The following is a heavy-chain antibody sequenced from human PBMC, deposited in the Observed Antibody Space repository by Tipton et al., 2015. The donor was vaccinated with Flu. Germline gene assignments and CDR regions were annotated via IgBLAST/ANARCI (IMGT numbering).Heavy chain of an antibody. D-gene: IGHD6-13*01. CDR2: VYHGGGT. J-gene: IGHJ3*02. CDR1: GDSIGSGYF. CDR3: ASRYSTSWYEGDI. V-gene: IGHV4-38-2*01. Sequence: TLSLTCSVSGDSIGSGYFWGWIRQPPGKGLEWIGSVYHGGGTYYNPSLKGRVTISLDTSMKQFSLKLNSVTAADTAVYFCASRYSTSWYEGDIWGQGTMVTVSS.